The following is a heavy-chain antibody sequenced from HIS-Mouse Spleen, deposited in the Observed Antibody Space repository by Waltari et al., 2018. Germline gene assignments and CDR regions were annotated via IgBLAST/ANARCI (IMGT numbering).Heavy chain of an antibody. CDR3: AREIPYSSSWYDWYFDL. D-gene: IGHD6-13*01. V-gene: IGHV4-39*07. CDR2: IYYSGST. J-gene: IGHJ2*01. CDR1: GCSISSSSYY. Sequence: QLHLQESGPGLGNPPETLSLTCTVAGCSISSSSYYWGWIRQPPGKGLEWIGSIYYSGSTYYNPSLKSRVTISVDTSKNQFSLKLSSVTAADTAVYYCAREIPYSSSWYDWYFDLWGRGTLVTVSS.